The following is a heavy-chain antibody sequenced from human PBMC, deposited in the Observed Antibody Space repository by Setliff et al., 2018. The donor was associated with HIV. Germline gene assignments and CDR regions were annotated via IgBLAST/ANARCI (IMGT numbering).Heavy chain of an antibody. CDR3: AAVPWGHSSLIIDH. V-gene: IGHV3-48*03. CDR1: GLIFSSYE. CDR2: IGGHGSII. Sequence: GSLRLSCAASGLIFSSYEMNWVRLAPGKGLEWISFIGGHGSIIHYADSVKGRFTISRDNAKNSVYLQMHSLRVEDTAVYYCAAVPWGHSSLIIDHWGQGTPVTVSS. J-gene: IGHJ4*02. D-gene: IGHD3-16*01.